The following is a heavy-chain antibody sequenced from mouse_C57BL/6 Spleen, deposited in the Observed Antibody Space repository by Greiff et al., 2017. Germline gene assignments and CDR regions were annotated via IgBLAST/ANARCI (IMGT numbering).Heavy chain of an antibody. D-gene: IGHD1-1*01. CDR3: ARNYGRSGGLAY. Sequence: QVQLQQPGAELVMPGASVKLSCKASGYTFTSYWMHWVKQRPGQGLEWIGEIDPSDSYTNYNQKFKGKSTLTVDKSSSTAYMQRISLTSENSAVYYCARNYGRSGGLAYGGQGTLVTVSA. J-gene: IGHJ3*01. CDR2: IDPSDSYT. V-gene: IGHV1-69*01. CDR1: GYTFTSYW.